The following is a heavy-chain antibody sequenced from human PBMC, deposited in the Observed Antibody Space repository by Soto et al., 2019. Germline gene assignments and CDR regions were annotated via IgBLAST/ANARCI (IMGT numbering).Heavy chain of an antibody. Sequence: SVKVSCKAAGGTFSSYAISWVRQAPGQGLEWMGGIIPIFGTANYAQKFQGRVTITADESTSTAYMELSSLRSEDTAVYYCAREVTMIVRAAFDIWGQGTMVTVSS. V-gene: IGHV1-69*13. CDR3: AREVTMIVRAAFDI. CDR2: IIPIFGTA. J-gene: IGHJ3*02. D-gene: IGHD3-22*01. CDR1: GGTFSSYA.